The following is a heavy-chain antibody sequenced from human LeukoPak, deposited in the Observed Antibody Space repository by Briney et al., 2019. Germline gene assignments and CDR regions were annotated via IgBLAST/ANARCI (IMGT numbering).Heavy chain of an antibody. V-gene: IGHV4-34*01. Sequence: SETLSLTCAVYGGSFNGYYWSWIRQPPGKGLEWIGEINHSGSTNYNQSLKSRVTISVDTSKNQFSLKLSSVTAADTAVYYCASANDYDFWSGYYWDWGQGTLVTVSS. CDR3: ASANDYDFWSGYYWD. D-gene: IGHD3-3*01. CDR1: GGSFNGYY. J-gene: IGHJ4*02. CDR2: INHSGST.